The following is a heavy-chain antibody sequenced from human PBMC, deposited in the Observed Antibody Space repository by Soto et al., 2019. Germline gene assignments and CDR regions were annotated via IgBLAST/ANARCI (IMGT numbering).Heavy chain of an antibody. CDR1: GFAFSSYA. J-gene: IGHJ4*02. Sequence: PGGSLRLSCAASGFAFSSYAMSWVRQVPGKGLKWVSTISGSGGSTYYADSVKGRFTISRDNSKNTLDLQMNSLRAEDTAVYYCAKSPDNGGNYYAREDCWGQGTLVTVSS. V-gene: IGHV3-23*01. CDR2: ISGSGGST. CDR3: AKSPDNGGNYYAREDC. D-gene: IGHD3-22*01.